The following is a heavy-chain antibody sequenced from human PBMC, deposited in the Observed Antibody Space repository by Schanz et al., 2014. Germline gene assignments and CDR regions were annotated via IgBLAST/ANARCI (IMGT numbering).Heavy chain of an antibody. D-gene: IGHD5-12*01. CDR3: ARDGYNAYDLKRGDY. J-gene: IGHJ4*02. Sequence: VELVESGGGVVQPGRSLRLSCGASGFTFSDYSMNWVRQAPGKGLEWVSSISDSSSYIYYADSVKGRFTISRDNAKNSLYLQMSSLRAEDTAVYYCARDGYNAYDLKRGDYWGQGTQVAVSS. CDR2: ISDSSSYI. CDR1: GFTFSDYS. V-gene: IGHV3-21*01.